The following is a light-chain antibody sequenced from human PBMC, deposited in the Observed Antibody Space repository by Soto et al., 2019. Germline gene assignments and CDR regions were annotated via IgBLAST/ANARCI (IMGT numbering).Light chain of an antibody. CDR2: LNSDGSH. CDR3: QTWGTDVSV. CDR1: GGPGSYA. Sequence: QPVLTQWPPPSPPWGAWAKLNALLGGGPGSYAIAWHQQQPEKGPRFLMRLNSDGSHNKGYGIPDRFSGSSSGAERYLTISSLQSEDEADYYCQTWGTDVSVFGGGTQLTVL. V-gene: IGLV4-69*01. J-gene: IGLJ7*01.